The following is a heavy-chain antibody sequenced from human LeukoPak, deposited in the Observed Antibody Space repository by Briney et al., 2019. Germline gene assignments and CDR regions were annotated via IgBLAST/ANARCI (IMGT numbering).Heavy chain of an antibody. Sequence: SETLSLTCTVSGGSVSSESYHWTWIRQPPGKGLEWIAYIFTGGCSYYNPSLKSRVTISVDTSKNQFSLKLNSVTAADTAQYHCARGVGGVREGFDIWGQGTMVTVSS. D-gene: IGHD3-16*01. CDR2: IFTGGCS. J-gene: IGHJ3*02. CDR1: GGSVSSESYH. V-gene: IGHV4-61*01. CDR3: ARGVGGVREGFDI.